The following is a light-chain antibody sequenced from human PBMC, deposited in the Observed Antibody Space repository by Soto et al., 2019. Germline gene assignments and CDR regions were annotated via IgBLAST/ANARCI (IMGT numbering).Light chain of an antibody. J-gene: IGLJ2*01. CDR1: SSDVDGYNY. CDR3: SSYTSSTTLVV. V-gene: IGLV2-14*01. CDR2: DVN. Sequence: QSVLTQPASVSGSPGQSITISCTGTSSDVDGYNYVSWYQQHPGKAPKLMIYDVNNRPLGVSNRFSGSKSGNTASLTISGLQAEDEADYYCSSYTSSTTLVVFGGGTQLTVL.